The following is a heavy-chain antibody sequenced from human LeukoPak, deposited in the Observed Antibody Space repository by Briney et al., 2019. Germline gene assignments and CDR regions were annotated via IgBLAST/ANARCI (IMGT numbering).Heavy chain of an antibody. D-gene: IGHD6-19*01. Sequence: GGSLRLSCAASGFTVSSNYMSWVHQAPGKGLEWVSVIYSGGSTYYADSVKGRFTISRHNSKNTLYLQMNSLRAEDTAVYYCARAPEWLIFDYWGQGTLVTVSS. CDR2: IYSGGST. V-gene: IGHV3-53*04. CDR1: GFTVSSNY. CDR3: ARAPEWLIFDY. J-gene: IGHJ4*02.